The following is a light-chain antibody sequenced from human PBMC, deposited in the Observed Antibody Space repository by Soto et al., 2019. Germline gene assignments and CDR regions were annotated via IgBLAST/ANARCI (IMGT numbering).Light chain of an antibody. CDR2: DAS. Sequence: EIVLTQSPVTLSLSPGERATLSCRASQSVSSYLAWYQQKPGQAPRLLIYDASNRATGIPARFSGSGSGTDFTLTISSLEPEDFALYYCQQRSNWPRTFGQGTKVEI. CDR3: QQRSNWPRT. CDR1: QSVSSY. V-gene: IGKV3-11*01. J-gene: IGKJ1*01.